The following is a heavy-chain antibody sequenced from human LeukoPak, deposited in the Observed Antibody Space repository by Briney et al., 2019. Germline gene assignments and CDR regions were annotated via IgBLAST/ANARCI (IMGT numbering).Heavy chain of an antibody. CDR3: ARTGTTSSTDY. D-gene: IGHD1-1*01. CDR2: IYHSGST. Sequence: PSETLSLTCAVSGYSISSGYYWGWIRQPPGKGLKWIGSIYHSGSTYYNPSLKSRVTISVDTSKNQFSLKLSSVAAADTAVYYCARTGTTSSTDYWGQGTLVTVSS. V-gene: IGHV4-38-2*01. CDR1: GYSISSGYY. J-gene: IGHJ4*02.